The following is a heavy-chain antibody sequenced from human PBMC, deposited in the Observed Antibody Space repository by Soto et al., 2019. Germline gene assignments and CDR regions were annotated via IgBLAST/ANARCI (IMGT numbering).Heavy chain of an antibody. Sequence: VQLLESGGAFVQPGGSLRLSCAASGFSINNYAVSWVRQDPGKGLEWVSTFSAGGRAYYADSVRGRFSVARDRSQNTVYLQISVLRPEVSAVYYCSKESMPEHYGDTLFDYWGQGTRVTLSS. CDR3: SKESMPEHYGDTLFDY. CDR1: GFSINNYA. D-gene: IGHD4-17*01. CDR2: FSAGGRA. V-gene: IGHV3-23*01. J-gene: IGHJ4*02.